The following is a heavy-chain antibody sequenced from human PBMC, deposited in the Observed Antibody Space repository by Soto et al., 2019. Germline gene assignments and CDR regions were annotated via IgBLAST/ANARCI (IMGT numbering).Heavy chain of an antibody. V-gene: IGHV1-3*01. CDR1: GFTFSDTL. CDR3: ARDIVSVGPRANEAFDV. D-gene: IGHD1-26*01. J-gene: IGHJ3*01. CDR2: INPANGNT. Sequence: QVQLVQSGAELKKPGASVNISCQASGFTFSDTLINWVRQGPGQRLEWMGWINPANGNTRYSESFQGRVTISSLSSASTAYEALSDPTAEDTAVYYRARDIVSVGPRANEAFDVWGQGTMITVSS.